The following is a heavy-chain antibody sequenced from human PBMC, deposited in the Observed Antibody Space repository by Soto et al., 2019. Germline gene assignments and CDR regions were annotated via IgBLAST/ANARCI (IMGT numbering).Heavy chain of an antibody. J-gene: IGHJ6*03. CDR2: ISGSGGST. D-gene: IGHD6-13*01. CDR1: GGSISSSSYY. V-gene: IGHV3-23*01. CDR3: AKTGQPLNYYYYYMDV. Sequence: ETLCLTCTVSGGSISSSSYYWGWIRQPPGKGLEWVSAISGSGGSTYYADSVKGRFTISRDNSKNTLYLQMNSLRAEDTAVYYCAKTGQPLNYYYYYMDVWGKGTTVTVSS.